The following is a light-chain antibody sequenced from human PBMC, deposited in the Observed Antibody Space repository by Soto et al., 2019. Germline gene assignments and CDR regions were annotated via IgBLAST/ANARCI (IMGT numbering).Light chain of an antibody. V-gene: IGLV3-1*01. CDR2: QDN. J-gene: IGLJ2*01. CDR3: QAWDSSTVL. CDR1: NLGKKY. Sequence: SYELTQPPSVSVSPGRTASITCSGDNLGKKYVSWYQQKPGQAPVVAIYQDNKRPSGIPERFSGSNSGNTATLTIGGTQAVDEADYSCQAWDSSTVLFGGGTKLTVL.